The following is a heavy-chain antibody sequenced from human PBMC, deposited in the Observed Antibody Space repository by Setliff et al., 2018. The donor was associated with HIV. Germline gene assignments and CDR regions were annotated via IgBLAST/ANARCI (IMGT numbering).Heavy chain of an antibody. Sequence: ASVKVSCKASGYTFNSYDINWVRQATGQGLEWMGGIIPILGTTNYAQKFQGRVTIIADASTNTVNMELSSLRSEDTAVYYCARGVDGSYRKFFDNWGQGTLVTVSS. D-gene: IGHD1-26*01. J-gene: IGHJ4*02. CDR3: ARGVDGSYRKFFDN. CDR1: GYTFNSYD. V-gene: IGHV1-69*13. CDR2: IIPILGTT.